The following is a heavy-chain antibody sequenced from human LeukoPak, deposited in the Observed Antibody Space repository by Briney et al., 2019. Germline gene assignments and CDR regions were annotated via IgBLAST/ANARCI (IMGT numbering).Heavy chain of an antibody. Sequence: PSQTLSLTCTVSGGSIRSGDYYWSWIRQPPGKGLEWIGYMYFSGSTDYNPSLRSRVTISVDASKNQFSLKLSSVTAADTAVYYCARGNPDPFDYWGQGTLVTVSS. CDR3: ARGNPDPFDY. CDR1: GGSIRSGDYY. J-gene: IGHJ4*02. V-gene: IGHV4-30-4*08. CDR2: MYFSGST.